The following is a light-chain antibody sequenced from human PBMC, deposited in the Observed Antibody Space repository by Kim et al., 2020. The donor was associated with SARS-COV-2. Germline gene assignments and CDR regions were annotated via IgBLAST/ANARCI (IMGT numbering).Light chain of an antibody. CDR1: SSDVGDYNY. V-gene: IGLV2-11*01. CDR2: DVA. Sequence: ISCTGPSSDVGDYNYVSWYQHHPGKVPKVMIYDVAKRPSGVPDRFSGSKSGNTASLTISGLQAEDEADYYCCSSADRHAGRHTFWVFGGGTQLTVL. CDR3: CSSADRHAGRHTFWV. J-gene: IGLJ3*02.